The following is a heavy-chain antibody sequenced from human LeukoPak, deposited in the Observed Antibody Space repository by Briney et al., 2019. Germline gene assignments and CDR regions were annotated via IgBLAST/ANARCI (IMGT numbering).Heavy chain of an antibody. J-gene: IGHJ5*02. V-gene: IGHV3-66*01. Sequence: GGSLRLSRAASGFTVSSNYMSWVRQAPGKGLEWVSVIYSGGSTYYADSVKGRFTISRDNSKNTLYLQMNSLRAEDTAVYYCERVLSNWFDPWGQGTLVTVSS. CDR3: ERVLSNWFDP. D-gene: IGHD2/OR15-2a*01. CDR2: IYSGGST. CDR1: GFTVSSNY.